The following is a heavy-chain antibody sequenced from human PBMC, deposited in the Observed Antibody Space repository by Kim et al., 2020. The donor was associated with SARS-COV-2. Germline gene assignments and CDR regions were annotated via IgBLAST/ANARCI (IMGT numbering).Heavy chain of an antibody. CDR3: ARTRGSSSSLDY. Sequence: YNPSLMRPVTISVDTSKNQFCLKLSSVTAADTAVYDCARTRGSSSSLDYWGQGSLVTVSS. J-gene: IGHJ4*02. V-gene: IGHV4-59*01. D-gene: IGHD6-13*01.